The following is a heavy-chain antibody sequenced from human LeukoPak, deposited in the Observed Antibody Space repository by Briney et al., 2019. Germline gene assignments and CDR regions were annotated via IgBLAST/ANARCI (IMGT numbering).Heavy chain of an antibody. CDR2: IKEDGTET. CDR3: ARDEFGPLAF. D-gene: IGHD3/OR15-3a*01. V-gene: IGHV3-7*05. Sequence: GGSLRLSCVVSGLTFSNCRMTWVRQAPGRGLEWVANIKEDGTETSYVGSVKGRFTISRDNAKNSLYLQMNSLRAQDTALYYCARDEFGPLAFWGRGTLVTVSS. CDR1: GLTFSNCR. J-gene: IGHJ4*02.